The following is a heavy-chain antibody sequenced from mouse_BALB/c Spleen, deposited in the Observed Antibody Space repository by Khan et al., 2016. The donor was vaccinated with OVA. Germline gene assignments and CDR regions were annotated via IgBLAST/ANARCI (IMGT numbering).Heavy chain of an antibody. J-gene: IGHJ2*01. V-gene: IGHV1-9*01. Sequence: QVQLQQSGAELMKPGASVKISCKATGFTFSNYWIEWVKQRPGHGLEWIGQILPGSGDTNYNEKFEGKATFTADTSSNTAYMQLSSLTSEDSAVYYCALDCSRGDYWGQGTTLTVSS. CDR1: GFTFSNYW. CDR2: ILPGSGDT. D-gene: IGHD1-1*01. CDR3: ALDCSRGDY.